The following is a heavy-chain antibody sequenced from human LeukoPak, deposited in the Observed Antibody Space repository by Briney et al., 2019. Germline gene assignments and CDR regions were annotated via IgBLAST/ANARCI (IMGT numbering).Heavy chain of an antibody. D-gene: IGHD4-17*01. V-gene: IGHV3-53*01. CDR2: IYSSGDT. Sequence: PGGSVTLFCAASGFIVGGNYLSWVRQAPGQGLEWVSVIYSSGDTYSADSVKGRFTTSRDNSKNTVYLQMNSLRVEDTAVYYCARGRRDYGDYPYWGQGTL. CDR1: GFIVGGNY. CDR3: ARGRRDYGDYPY. J-gene: IGHJ4*02.